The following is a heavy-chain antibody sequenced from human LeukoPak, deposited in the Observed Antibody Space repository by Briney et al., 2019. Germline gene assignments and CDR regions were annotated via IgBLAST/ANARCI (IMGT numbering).Heavy chain of an antibody. D-gene: IGHD6-13*01. CDR2: MNPISGYT. CDR3: ARGNRLYTSSWSSLAFDI. V-gene: IGHV1-8*01. Sequence: ASVKVSCKASGYTFTSYDINWVRQATGQGLEWMGCMNPISGYTGYAQNFQGRVTMTGNTAISTAYLELSSLKSEDAAVYYCARGNRLYTSSWSSLAFDIWGQGTMVTVSS. CDR1: GYTFTSYD. J-gene: IGHJ3*02.